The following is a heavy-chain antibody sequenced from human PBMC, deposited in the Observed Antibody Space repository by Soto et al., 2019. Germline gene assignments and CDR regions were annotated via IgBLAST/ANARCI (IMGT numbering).Heavy chain of an antibody. CDR2: IWYDGSNK. CDR1: GFTFSSYG. V-gene: IGHV3-33*01. CDR3: AREDIVVVPAAPDYYYYYYGMDV. J-gene: IGHJ6*02. Sequence: GGSLRLSCAASGFTFSSYGMHWVRQAPGKGLEWVAVIWYDGSNKYYADSVKGRFTISRDNSKNTLYLQMNSLRAEDTAVYYCAREDIVVVPAAPDYYYYYYGMDVWGQGTTVTVSS. D-gene: IGHD2-2*01.